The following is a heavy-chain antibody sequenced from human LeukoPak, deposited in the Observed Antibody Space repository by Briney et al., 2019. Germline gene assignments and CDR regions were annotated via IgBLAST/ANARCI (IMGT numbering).Heavy chain of an antibody. J-gene: IGHJ4*02. CDR3: AREQLVGSRYSDY. D-gene: IGHD6-6*01. Sequence: SETLSLTCTVSGGSISGGDFYWSWIRQSPGRGLEWIGYIYYSGSTYYNPSLKSRVTISVDTSKNQFSLNLSSVTAADTAMYYCAREQLVGSRYSDYWGQGTLVTVSS. CDR1: GGSISGGDFY. CDR2: IYYSGST. V-gene: IGHV4-30-4*01.